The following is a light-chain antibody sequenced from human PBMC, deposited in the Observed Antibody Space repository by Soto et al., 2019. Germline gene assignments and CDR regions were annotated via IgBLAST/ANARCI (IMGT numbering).Light chain of an antibody. Sequence: DIVMTQSPDSLAVSLGERATINCKSSQSVLYSSNNKNYLAWYQQKPGQPPKLLIYWASTRESGVPDRFSGSGSGTDFTLTISSLQAEDVAVYYCQQSYITLFTFGPGTKVDI. CDR1: QSVLYSSNNKNY. J-gene: IGKJ3*01. CDR3: QQSYITLFT. V-gene: IGKV4-1*01. CDR2: WAS.